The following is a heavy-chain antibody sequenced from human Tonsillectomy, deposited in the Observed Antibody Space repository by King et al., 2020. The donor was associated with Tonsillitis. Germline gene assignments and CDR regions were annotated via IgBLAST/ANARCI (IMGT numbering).Heavy chain of an antibody. D-gene: IGHD3-22*01. V-gene: IGHV3-7*01. CDR1: GFTFSSYW. CDR3: ARDVLGGLVDI. Sequence: VQLVESGGDLVLPGGSLRLSCAASGFTFSSYWMAWVRQAPGRGLEWVANLNEDGSEKYYVDSVKGRFTISRDNAKNSLYLQMNSLRAEDTAVFYCARDVLGGLVDIWGQGTMVSVSS. J-gene: IGHJ3*02. CDR2: LNEDGSEK.